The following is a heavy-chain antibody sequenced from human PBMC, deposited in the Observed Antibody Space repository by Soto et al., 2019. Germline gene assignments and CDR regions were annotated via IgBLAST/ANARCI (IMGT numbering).Heavy chain of an antibody. CDR1: GFTVSSNY. Sequence: EVQLVESGGGLVQPGGSLRLSCAASGFTVSSNYMSWVRQAPGKGLEWVSVVYIGGNTYYAESVEDRFTISRDNFDNMLYFQTTSLRAKDTVVYYCAVCVVVGFDYWGEGTLLTVSS. CDR2: VYIGGNT. D-gene: IGHD2-21*01. CDR3: AVCVVVGFDY. J-gene: IGHJ4*02. V-gene: IGHV3-66*01.